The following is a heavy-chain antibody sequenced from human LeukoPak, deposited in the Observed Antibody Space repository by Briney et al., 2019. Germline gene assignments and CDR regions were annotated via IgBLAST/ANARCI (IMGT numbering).Heavy chain of an antibody. J-gene: IGHJ4*02. Sequence: GGSLRLSCAASGFTFSSYGMSWVRQAPGKGLEWVSVISGSGGSTYYADSVKGRFTISRDNSKNTLYLQMNSLRAEDTAVYYCAKDLWTTMVRGVIGYWGQGTLVTVSS. CDR2: ISGSGGST. V-gene: IGHV3-23*01. CDR3: AKDLWTTMVRGVIGY. D-gene: IGHD3-10*01. CDR1: GFTFSSYG.